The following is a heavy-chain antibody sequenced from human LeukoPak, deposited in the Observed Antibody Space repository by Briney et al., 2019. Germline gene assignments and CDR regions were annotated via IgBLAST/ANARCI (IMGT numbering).Heavy chain of an antibody. CDR1: GFTFSSYS. CDR2: ISSSSSYI. V-gene: IGHV3-21*01. J-gene: IGHJ4*02. Sequence: GSLRLSCAASGFTFSSYSMNWVRQAPGKGLEWVSSISSSSSYIYYADSVKGRFTISRDNAKNSLYLQMNSLRAEDTAVYYCASQIVVVPAANFRPVDYWGQGTLVTVSS. D-gene: IGHD2-2*01. CDR3: ASQIVVVPAANFRPVDY.